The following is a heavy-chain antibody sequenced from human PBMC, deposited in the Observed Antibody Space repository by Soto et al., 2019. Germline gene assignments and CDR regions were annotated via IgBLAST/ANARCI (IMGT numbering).Heavy chain of an antibody. V-gene: IGHV1-3*01. CDR1: GYTFTSYA. D-gene: IGHD2-21*02. CDR2: INAGNGNT. CDR3: ARSIVVVTALDY. Sequence: ASVKVSCKSSGYTFTSYAMHWVRQAPGQRLEWMGWINAGNGNTKYSQKFQGRVTITRDTSASTAYMELSSLRSEDTAVYYCARSIVVVTALDYWGQGTLVTVSS. J-gene: IGHJ4*02.